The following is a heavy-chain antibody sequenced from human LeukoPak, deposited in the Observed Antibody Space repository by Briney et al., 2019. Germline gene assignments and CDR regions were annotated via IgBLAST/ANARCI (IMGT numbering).Heavy chain of an antibody. CDR3: ATGGEYYDRGGYGHDH. CDR1: GFTVSSNY. CDR2: IYSGGDR. Sequence: GGSLRLSCAASGFTVSSNYMSCVRQAPGKGLEQVSVIYSGGDRYYAGPVKGRFTISRDSSKNTLYLQMNSLRAEDTAVYYCATGGEYYDRGGYGHDHWGQGTLVTVSS. V-gene: IGHV3-53*01. J-gene: IGHJ4*02. D-gene: IGHD3-22*01.